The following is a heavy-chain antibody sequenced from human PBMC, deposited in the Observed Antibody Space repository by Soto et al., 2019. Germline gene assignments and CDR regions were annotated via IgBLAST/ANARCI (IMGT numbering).Heavy chain of an antibody. D-gene: IGHD1-26*01. CDR1: GFTFSNYA. CDR2: LSYDGSSK. V-gene: IGHV3-30*04. Sequence: GGSLRLSCAASGFTFSNYAIHWVRQAPGKGLEWVAVLSYDGSSKYYADSVKGRFTISGDNSKNTLYLQMNSLRPEDTAVYYCAKDPSPNQWEPNWFDPWGQGTLVTVSS. J-gene: IGHJ5*02. CDR3: AKDPSPNQWEPNWFDP.